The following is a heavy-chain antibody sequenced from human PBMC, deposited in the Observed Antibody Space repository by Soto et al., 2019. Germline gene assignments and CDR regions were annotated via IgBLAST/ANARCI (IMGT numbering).Heavy chain of an antibody. V-gene: IGHV4-31*03. Sequence: QVQLQESGPGLVEPSQTLSLTCTVSGGSISGEGYYWSWIRQCSGRGLEWIGYIHYSGSTYYNPSLKSRVIISGDTSKTQFFLNLSSVTAADTAVYYCARAWTATAGWANWFDRWGQGTLVTVSS. CDR1: GGSISGEGYY. D-gene: IGHD6-13*01. CDR3: ARAWTATAGWANWFDR. J-gene: IGHJ5*02. CDR2: IHYSGST.